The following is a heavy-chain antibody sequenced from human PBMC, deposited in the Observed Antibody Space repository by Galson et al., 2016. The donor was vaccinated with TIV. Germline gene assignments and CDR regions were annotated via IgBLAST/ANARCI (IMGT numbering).Heavy chain of an antibody. Sequence: SLRLSCATSGFTLPNYGMTWVRQAPGKGLEWVAVIWYAGTNTHYADSVKGRFPISKDNSENTLNLQMTTPRAEDTAVYYCTRTGANILYSGGYGDDDGFDFWGQGTMVTVSS. CDR1: GFTLPNYG. J-gene: IGHJ3*01. CDR2: IWYAGTNT. D-gene: IGHD1-26*01. CDR3: TRTGANILYSGGYGDDDGFDF. V-gene: IGHV3-33*01.